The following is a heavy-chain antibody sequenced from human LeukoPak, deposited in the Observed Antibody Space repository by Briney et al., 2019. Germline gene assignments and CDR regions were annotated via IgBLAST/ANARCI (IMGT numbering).Heavy chain of an antibody. CDR2: INHSGCS. D-gene: IGHD2-15*01. Sequence: SETLSLTWAVYEGSFSGYYWRWIRPFPKEGLEWLGEINHSGCSKDSPSLKSRISKSIDTSKDQFSLKLSSVTAADTAVYYCARARTPIGSGGSNWFDPWGQGTLVTVSS. J-gene: IGHJ5*02. CDR3: ARARTPIGSGGSNWFDP. V-gene: IGHV4-34*01. CDR1: EGSFSGYY.